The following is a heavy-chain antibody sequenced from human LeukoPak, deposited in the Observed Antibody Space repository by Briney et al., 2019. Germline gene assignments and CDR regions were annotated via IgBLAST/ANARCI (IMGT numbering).Heavy chain of an antibody. CDR2: ISYDGSNK. D-gene: IGHD5-24*01. V-gene: IGHV3-30*03. CDR1: GFTFSSYS. Sequence: GGSLRLSCAASGFTFSSYSMHWVRQAPGKGLEWVAVISYDGSNKYYADSVKGRFTISRDNSKNTLYLQMNSLRAEDTAVYYCARDRRRWLQQGFDYWGQGTLVTVSS. J-gene: IGHJ4*02. CDR3: ARDRRRWLQQGFDY.